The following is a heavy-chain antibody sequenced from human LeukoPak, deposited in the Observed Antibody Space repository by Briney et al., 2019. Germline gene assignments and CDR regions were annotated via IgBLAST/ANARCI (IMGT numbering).Heavy chain of an antibody. J-gene: IGHJ6*03. V-gene: IGHV1-69*01. CDR3: ARAVTPPQYYYYYMDV. D-gene: IGHD4-11*01. CDR1: GGTFSSCA. CDR2: IIPIFGTA. Sequence: SVKVSCKASGGTFSSCAISWVRQAPGQGLEWMGGIIPIFGTANYAQKFQGRVTITAGESTSTAYMELSSLRSEDTAVYYCARAVTPPQYYYYYMDVWGKGTTVSVSS.